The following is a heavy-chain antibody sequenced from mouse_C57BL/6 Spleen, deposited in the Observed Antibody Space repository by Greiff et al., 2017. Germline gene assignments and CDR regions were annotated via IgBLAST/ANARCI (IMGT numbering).Heavy chain of an antibody. CDR1: GYTFTDYE. D-gene: IGHD2-5*01. CDR3: TSYHSNPRGFAY. Sequence: QVHVKQSGAELVRPGASVTLSCKASGYTFTDYEMHWVKQTPVHGLEWIGAIDPETGGTAYNQKFKGKAILTADKSSSTAYMELRSLTSEDSAVYYCTSYHSNPRGFAYWGQGTLVTVSA. V-gene: IGHV1-15*01. J-gene: IGHJ3*01. CDR2: IDPETGGT.